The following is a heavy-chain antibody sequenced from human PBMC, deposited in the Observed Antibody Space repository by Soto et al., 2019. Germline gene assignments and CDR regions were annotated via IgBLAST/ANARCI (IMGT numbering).Heavy chain of an antibody. CDR2: ISGSGGST. Sequence: ESGGGLVQPGGSLRLSCAASGFTFSSYAMSWVRQAPGKGLEWVSAISGSGGSTYYADSVKGRFTISRDNSKNTLYLQMNSLRAEDTAVYYCAKNVHYDFWSGYTSDRVFAYWGQGTLVTVSS. CDR3: AKNVHYDFWSGYTSDRVFAY. J-gene: IGHJ4*02. CDR1: GFTFSSYA. D-gene: IGHD3-3*01. V-gene: IGHV3-23*01.